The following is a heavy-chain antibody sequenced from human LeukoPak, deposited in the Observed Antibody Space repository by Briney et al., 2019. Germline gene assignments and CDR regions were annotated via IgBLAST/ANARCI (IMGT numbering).Heavy chain of an antibody. CDR3: ARVGTVSDPNWFDP. CDR2: INPNSGGT. Sequence: ASVKVSCKASGYTFTGYYMHWVRQAPGQGLEWMGWINPNSGGTNYAQKFQGRVTMTGDTSISTAYMELNRLGSDDTAVYYCARVGTVSDPNWFDPWGQGTLVTVSS. V-gene: IGHV1-2*02. D-gene: IGHD4-17*01. J-gene: IGHJ5*02. CDR1: GYTFTGYY.